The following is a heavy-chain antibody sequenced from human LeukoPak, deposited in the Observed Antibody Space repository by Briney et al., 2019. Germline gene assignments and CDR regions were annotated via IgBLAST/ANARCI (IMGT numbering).Heavy chain of an antibody. CDR1: GYSISSGGYS. D-gene: IGHD2-2*01. CDR2: IYYSGST. V-gene: IGHV4-61*08. Sequence: SETLSLTCTVSGYSISSGGYSWNWIRQPPGKGLEWIGYIYYSGSTNYNPSLKSRVTISVDTSKNQFSLKLSSVTAADTAVYYCARDGWKYYQRTAFDIWGQGTMVTVSS. J-gene: IGHJ3*02. CDR3: ARDGWKYYQRTAFDI.